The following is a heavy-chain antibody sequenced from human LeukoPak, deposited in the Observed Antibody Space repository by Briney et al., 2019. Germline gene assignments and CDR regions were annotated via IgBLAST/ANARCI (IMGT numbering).Heavy chain of an antibody. CDR3: SLDGGRDAYSGSGLEY. CDR1: GYTFSSYY. CDR2: INPGSGGT. D-gene: IGHD3-10*01. J-gene: IGHJ4*02. Sequence: GASVKVSCTAPGYTFSSYYFHWVRQAPGQGLEWMGRINPGSGGTSYAEKFQDRVTMTRDPSTSTVYMDLSSLRSEDTAVYYCSLDGGRDAYSGSGLEYWGQGTLVTVSS. V-gene: IGHV1-46*03.